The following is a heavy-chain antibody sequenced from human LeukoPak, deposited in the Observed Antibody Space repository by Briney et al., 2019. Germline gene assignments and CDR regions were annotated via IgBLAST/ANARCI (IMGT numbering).Heavy chain of an antibody. V-gene: IGHV4-59*01. J-gene: IGHJ6*03. CDR3: ARGYSTGSKRFSLYYYMDV. CDR1: GGSMSSYF. CDR2: IYYSGST. D-gene: IGHD6-19*01. Sequence: SETLSLTCTVSGGSMSSYFWSWIRQPPGKGLERIGYIYYSGSTNKNPSLKSRVTMSVESTNNQFSLKLNSVTAADTAVYYCARGYSTGSKRFSLYYYMDVWGKGTTVSVSS.